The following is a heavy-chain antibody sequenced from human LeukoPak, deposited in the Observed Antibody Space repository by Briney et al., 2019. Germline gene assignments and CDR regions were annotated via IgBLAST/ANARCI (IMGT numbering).Heavy chain of an antibody. Sequence: ASVKVSCKASGYTFTGYYMHWVRQAPGQGLEWMGWINPNSGGTNYAQKFQGRVTMTRDTSISTAYMELSRLRSDDTAAYYCARDYGYYDSSGYGYWGQGTLVTVSS. CDR3: ARDYGYYDSSGYGY. CDR2: INPNSGGT. J-gene: IGHJ4*02. CDR1: GYTFTGYY. D-gene: IGHD3-22*01. V-gene: IGHV1-2*02.